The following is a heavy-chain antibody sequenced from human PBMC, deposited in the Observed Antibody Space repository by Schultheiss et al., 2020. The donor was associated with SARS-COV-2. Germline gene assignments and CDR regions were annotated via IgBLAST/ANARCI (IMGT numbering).Heavy chain of an antibody. J-gene: IGHJ3*02. D-gene: IGHD6-13*01. Sequence: GGSLRLSCAASGFTFSSYAISWVRQAPGQGLEWMGGIIPIFGTANYAQKFQGRVTITADKSTSTAYMELSSLRSEDTAVYYCARGSNGAFDIWGQGTRVTVSS. CDR1: GFTFSSYA. CDR3: ARGSNGAFDI. V-gene: IGHV1-69*06. CDR2: IIPIFGTA.